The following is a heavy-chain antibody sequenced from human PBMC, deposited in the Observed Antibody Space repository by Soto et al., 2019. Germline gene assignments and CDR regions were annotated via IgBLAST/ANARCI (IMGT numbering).Heavy chain of an antibody. D-gene: IGHD1-1*01. J-gene: IGHJ4*02. V-gene: IGHV3-23*01. CDR3: TTGPLISADY. Sequence: EVQLLESGGGLVQPGGSLRLSCAASGFTFGSYAMSWVRQAPGKGLEWVSAITSSGDSTYFADSVKGRFTISRDNSKNILYLQLNSLRAEDTAIYYCTTGPLISADYWGQGTLVTVSS. CDR2: ITSSGDST. CDR1: GFTFGSYA.